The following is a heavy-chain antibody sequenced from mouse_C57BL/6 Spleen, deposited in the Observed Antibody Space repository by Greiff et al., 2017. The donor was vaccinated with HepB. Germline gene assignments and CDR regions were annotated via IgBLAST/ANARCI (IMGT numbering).Heavy chain of an antibody. CDR1: GYTFTSYW. D-gene: IGHD1-1*01. Sequence: VQLQQPGAELVKPGASVKLSCKASGYTFTSYWMHWVKQRPGQGLEWIGMIHPNSGSTNYNEKFKSKATLTVDKSSSTAYMQLSSLTSEDSAVYYCARSYYYGRENYYAMDYWGQGTSVTVSS. CDR3: ARSYYYGRENYYAMDY. CDR2: IHPNSGST. V-gene: IGHV1-64*01. J-gene: IGHJ4*01.